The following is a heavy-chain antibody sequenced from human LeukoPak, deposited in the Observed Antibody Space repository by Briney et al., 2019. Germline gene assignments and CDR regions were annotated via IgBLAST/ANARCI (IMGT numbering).Heavy chain of an antibody. Sequence: SETLSLTCTVPGGSISSYYWSWIRQPPGRGLEWIGYIYYSGSTNYNPSLKSRVTISVNTSKNQFSLKLSSVTAADTAVYYCARDFEDSSGYYYFDYWGQGTLVTVSS. V-gene: IGHV4-59*01. CDR1: GGSISSYY. CDR2: IYYSGST. J-gene: IGHJ4*02. D-gene: IGHD3-22*01. CDR3: ARDFEDSSGYYYFDY.